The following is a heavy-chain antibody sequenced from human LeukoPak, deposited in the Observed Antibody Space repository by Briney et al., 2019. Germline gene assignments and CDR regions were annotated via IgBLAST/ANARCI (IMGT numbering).Heavy chain of an antibody. CDR3: ARGGSGGVCNY. V-gene: IGHV1-46*01. Sequence: ASVKVSCKASGYSFTSYYIHWVRQAPGQGLEWMGIINPSGGSINYAQKFQGRVTMTTDTSTSTAYMELRSLRSDDTAVYYCARGGSGGVCNYWGQGTLVTVSS. J-gene: IGHJ4*02. CDR2: INPSGGSI. D-gene: IGHD3-10*01. CDR1: GYSFTSYY.